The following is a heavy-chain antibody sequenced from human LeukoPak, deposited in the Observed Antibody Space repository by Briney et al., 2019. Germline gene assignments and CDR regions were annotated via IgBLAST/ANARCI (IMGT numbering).Heavy chain of an antibody. CDR1: DDSITMYY. CDR3: ARGRVSSSTWYSTYYYFFYMDF. J-gene: IGHJ6*03. V-gene: IGHV4-59*01. CDR2: VDHTGST. D-gene: IGHD4-11*01. Sequence: KPSETLSLTCTVSDDSITMYYWPWIRQPPGKGLEWIGYVDHTGSTKFNPSLNGRVSISRDTSNKFFSLRLRSVTAADTAVYFCARGRVSSSTWYSTYYYFFYMDFWGKGTTVTVSS.